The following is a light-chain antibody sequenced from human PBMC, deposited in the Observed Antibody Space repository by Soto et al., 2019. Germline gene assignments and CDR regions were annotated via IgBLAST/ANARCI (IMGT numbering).Light chain of an antibody. J-gene: IGLJ1*01. V-gene: IGLV2-14*01. CDR2: EVS. CDR1: NSDVVLFNF. CDR3: TSYTLGESSYV. Sequence: SVLTQPASVFATPRQSMSFFCTASNSDVVLFNFVAGYQHHPGRAPKLIVSEVSHRPSGISNRFSGSKSGNTASLTIAGFQAEDEADYYCTSYTLGESSYVVGSGTKVTVL.